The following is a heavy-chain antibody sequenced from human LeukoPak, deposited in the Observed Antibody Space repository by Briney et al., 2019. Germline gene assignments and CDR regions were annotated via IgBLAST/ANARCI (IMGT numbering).Heavy chain of an antibody. CDR3: ATWGIAVAGTFDY. Sequence: ASETLSLTCAVYGGSFSGYYWSWIRQPPGKGLEWIGEINHSGSTNYNPSLKSRVTISVDTSKNQFSLKLSSVTAADTAVYYCATWGIAVAGTFDYWGQGTLVTVST. J-gene: IGHJ4*02. V-gene: IGHV4-34*01. CDR1: GGSFSGYY. D-gene: IGHD6-19*01. CDR2: INHSGST.